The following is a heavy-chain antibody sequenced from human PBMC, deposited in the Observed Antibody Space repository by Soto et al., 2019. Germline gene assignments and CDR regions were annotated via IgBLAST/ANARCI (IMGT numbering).Heavy chain of an antibody. CDR3: ARTVVGATAYYGMDV. CDR1: GGTFSSYA. J-gene: IGHJ6*02. D-gene: IGHD1-26*01. V-gene: IGHV1-69*01. CDR2: IIPIFGTA. Sequence: QVQLVQSGAEVKKPGSSVKVSCKASGGTFSSYAISWVRQAPGQGLEWMGGIIPIFGTANYAQKFQGRVTITADESTSTADMELSSLSSEDTAVYYCARTVVGATAYYGMDVWGQGTTVTVSS.